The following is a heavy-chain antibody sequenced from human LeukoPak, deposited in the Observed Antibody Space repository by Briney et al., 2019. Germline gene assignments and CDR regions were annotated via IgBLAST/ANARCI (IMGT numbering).Heavy chain of an antibody. J-gene: IGHJ4*02. Sequence: SVTVSCKASGGTFSSYAISWVRQAPGQGLEWMGRIIPILGIANYAQKFQGRVTITADKSTSTAYMELSSLRSEDTAAYYCARGSGSAGSIDYWGQGTLVTVSS. CDR3: ARGSGSAGSIDY. CDR2: IIPILGIA. V-gene: IGHV1-69*04. CDR1: GGTFSSYA. D-gene: IGHD3-22*01.